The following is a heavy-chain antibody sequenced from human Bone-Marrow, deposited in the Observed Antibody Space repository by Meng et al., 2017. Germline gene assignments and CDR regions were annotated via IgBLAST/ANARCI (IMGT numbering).Heavy chain of an antibody. CDR2: IIPIFGTA. CDR1: GGTFSSYA. Sequence: QVQLVQAGGEVKKPGSSVKVSCKASGGTFSSYAISWVRQAPGQGLEWMGGIIPIFGTANYAQKFQGRVTITTDESTSTAYMELRSLRSDDTAVYYCARTTGTSRFFDYWGQGTLITVSS. CDR3: ARTTGTSRFFDY. D-gene: IGHD1-1*01. V-gene: IGHV1-69*05. J-gene: IGHJ4*02.